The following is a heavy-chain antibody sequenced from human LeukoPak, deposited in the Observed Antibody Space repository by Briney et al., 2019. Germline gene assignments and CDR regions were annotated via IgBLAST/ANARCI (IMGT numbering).Heavy chain of an antibody. D-gene: IGHD3-10*01. J-gene: IGHJ4*02. CDR2: IIHSGSST. CDR1: GFTFSSYA. V-gene: IGHV3-23*01. Sequence: GGSLRLSCAASGFTFSSYAMSWVRQAPGKGLEWVASIIHSGSSTYFADSVKGRFTISRDTSKNTLYLQMNSLRAEDTAVYYCARDLSPVVRASPMGYWGQGTPVTVSS. CDR3: ARDLSPVVRASPMGY.